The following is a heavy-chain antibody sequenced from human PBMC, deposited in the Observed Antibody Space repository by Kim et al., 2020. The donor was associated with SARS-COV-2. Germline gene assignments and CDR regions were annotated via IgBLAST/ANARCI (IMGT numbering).Heavy chain of an antibody. J-gene: IGHJ5*02. V-gene: IGHV3-48*01. Sequence: GGSLRLSCAASGFTFSTYSMNWVRQAPGKGLEWFSYISSSSSPIYYADSVKGRFTISRDNAKNSLYLQMNSLRAEDTAVYYCARRGYYGSGTYNWFDPWGQGTLVTVSS. D-gene: IGHD3-10*01. CDR2: ISSSSSPI. CDR1: GFTFSTYS. CDR3: ARRGYYGSGTYNWFDP.